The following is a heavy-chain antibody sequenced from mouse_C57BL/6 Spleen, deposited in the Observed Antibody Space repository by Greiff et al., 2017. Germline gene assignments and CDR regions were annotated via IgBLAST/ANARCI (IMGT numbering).Heavy chain of an antibody. J-gene: IGHJ3*01. V-gene: IGHV1-7*01. D-gene: IGHD2-1*01. CDR3: ATYPYGSGRSWFAY. CDR2: INPSSGYT. CDR1: GYTFTSYW. Sequence: VKLQESGAELAKPGASVKLSCKASGYTFTSYWMHWVKQRPGQGLEWIGYINPSSGYTKYNQKFKDKATVTADKSSSTAYMQLSSLTYEDSAVYYCATYPYGSGRSWFAYWGQGTLVTVSA.